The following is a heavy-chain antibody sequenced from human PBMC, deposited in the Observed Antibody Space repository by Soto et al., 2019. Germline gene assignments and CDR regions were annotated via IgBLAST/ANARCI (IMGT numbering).Heavy chain of an antibody. CDR1: GFNFSRYG. Sequence: PGGSLRLSCAASGFNFSRYGMGWVRQAPGKGLGWVSAITNTGRNTYYADSVKGRFTILRDNSRNTLYLQMNSLRGEDTAVYYCARRVEYSSTTHYFDSWGLGTLVTVSS. CDR2: ITNTGRNT. CDR3: ARRVEYSSTTHYFDS. D-gene: IGHD6-19*01. J-gene: IGHJ4*02. V-gene: IGHV3-23*05.